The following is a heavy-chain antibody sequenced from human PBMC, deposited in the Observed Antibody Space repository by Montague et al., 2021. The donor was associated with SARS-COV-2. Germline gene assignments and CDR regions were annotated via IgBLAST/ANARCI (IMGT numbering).Heavy chain of an antibody. V-gene: IGHV3-30*18. CDR3: AKDLYDYVWGSYRSTGACNDY. CDR1: GFTFSSYG. D-gene: IGHD3-16*02. J-gene: IGHJ4*02. CDR2: ISYDGSNK. Sequence: SLRLSCAASGFTFSSYGMHWVRQAPGKGLEWVAVISYDGSNKYYADSVKGRFTISRDNSKNTLYLQMKSLRAEDTAVYYCAKDLYDYVWGSYRSTGACNDYWGQGTLVTVSS.